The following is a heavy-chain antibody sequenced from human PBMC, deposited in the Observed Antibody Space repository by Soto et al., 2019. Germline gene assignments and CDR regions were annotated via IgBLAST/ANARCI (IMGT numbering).Heavy chain of an antibody. J-gene: IGHJ4*02. CDR2: ISGSGGST. CDR1: GFTFSSYA. CDR3: AKLPGLEWLLSWVGY. V-gene: IGHV3-23*01. D-gene: IGHD3-3*01. Sequence: GGSLRLSCAASGFTFSSYAMSWVRQAPGKGLEWVSAISGSGGSTYYADSVKGRFTISRDNSKNTLYLQMNSLRAEDTAVYYCAKLPGLEWLLSWVGYWGQGTLVTVSS.